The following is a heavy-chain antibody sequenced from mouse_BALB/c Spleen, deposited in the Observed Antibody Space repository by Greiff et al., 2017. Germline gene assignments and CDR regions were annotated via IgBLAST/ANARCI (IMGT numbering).Heavy chain of an antibody. CDR1: GYTFTSYW. Sequence: QVQLQQPGAELVKPGASVKMSCKASGYTFTSYWMHWVKQRPGQGLEWIGVIDPSDSYTSYNQKFKGKATLTVDTSSSTAYMQLSSLTSEDSAVYYCTRDDGYYDRYFDVWGAGTTVTVSS. D-gene: IGHD2-3*01. CDR2: IDPSDSYT. J-gene: IGHJ1*01. CDR3: TRDDGYYDRYFDV. V-gene: IGHV1S127*01.